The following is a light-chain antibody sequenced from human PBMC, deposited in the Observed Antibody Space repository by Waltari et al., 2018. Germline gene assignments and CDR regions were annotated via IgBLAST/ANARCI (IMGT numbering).Light chain of an antibody. V-gene: IGLV3-1*01. Sequence: SYELTQPPSVSVSPGQTASIPCSGDKLGDKYASWYHQKPGQSPVLVIYQDDKRPSGIPERFSGSNSGDTATLTIGGTQATEEADYFCQAWDNSTVVFGGGTKLTVL. CDR3: QAWDNSTVV. CDR1: KLGDKY. J-gene: IGLJ2*01. CDR2: QDD.